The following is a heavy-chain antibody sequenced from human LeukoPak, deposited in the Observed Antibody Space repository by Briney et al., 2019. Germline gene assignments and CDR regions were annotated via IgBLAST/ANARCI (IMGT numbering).Heavy chain of an antibody. D-gene: IGHD3-10*01. CDR1: GFTFDDYA. CDR3: AKDSRSITMVRGGWFDP. J-gene: IGHJ5*02. CDR2: ISWNSGSI. V-gene: IGHV3-9*01. Sequence: QPGGSLRLSCAASGFTFDDYAMHWVRHAPGKGLEWVSGISWNSGSIGYADSVKGRFTISRDNAKNSLYLQMNSLRAEDTALYYCAKDSRSITMVRGGWFDPWGQGTLVTVSS.